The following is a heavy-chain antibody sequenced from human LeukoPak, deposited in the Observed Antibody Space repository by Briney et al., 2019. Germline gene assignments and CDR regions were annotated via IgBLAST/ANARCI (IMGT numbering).Heavy chain of an antibody. CDR1: GNTFSTYG. Sequence: ASVKVSCKPSGNTFSTYGITWVRQAPGEGLEWMGWVSIFDGFTNYAQKFQGRVTMTRDTSISTAYMELSRLRSDDTAVYYCARVGIANYYYGMDVWGQGTTVTVSS. CDR3: ARVGIANYYYGMDV. CDR2: VSIFDGFT. D-gene: IGHD6-13*01. J-gene: IGHJ6*02. V-gene: IGHV1-18*01.